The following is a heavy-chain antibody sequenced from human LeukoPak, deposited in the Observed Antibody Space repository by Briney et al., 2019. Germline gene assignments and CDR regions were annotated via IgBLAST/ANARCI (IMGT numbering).Heavy chain of an antibody. J-gene: IGHJ4*02. D-gene: IGHD3-10*01. CDR3: ARDPGRPYYYGSGSYDY. Sequence: SGGSLRLSCAASGFTFDDYGMSWVRQAPGKGLEWVSGINWNGGSTGYADSVKGRFTISRDNAKNSLYLQMNSLRAEDTALYYCARDPGRPYYYGSGSYDYWGQGTLVTVSS. CDR1: GFTFDDYG. V-gene: IGHV3-20*04. CDR2: INWNGGST.